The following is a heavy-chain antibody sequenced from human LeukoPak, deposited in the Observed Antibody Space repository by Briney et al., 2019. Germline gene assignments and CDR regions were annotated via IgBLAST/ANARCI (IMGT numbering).Heavy chain of an antibody. D-gene: IGHD6-13*01. Sequence: SETLSLTCAVSGYSISSGYYWGWIRQPPGKGLAWIGSIYHSGSTYYNPSLKSRVTISVDTSKNQFSLKLSSVTAADTAVYYCARSYIAAAGDLQHWGQGTLVTVSS. CDR3: ARSYIAAAGDLQH. CDR2: IYHSGST. V-gene: IGHV4-38-2*01. CDR1: GYSISSGYY. J-gene: IGHJ1*01.